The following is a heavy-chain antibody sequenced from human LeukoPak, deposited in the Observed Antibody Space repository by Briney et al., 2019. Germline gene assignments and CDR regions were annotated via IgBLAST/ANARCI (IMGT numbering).Heavy chain of an antibody. V-gene: IGHV1-2*04. CDR3: ARAGGWYDDDGQFVDY. J-gene: IGHJ4*02. Sequence: ASVKVSCKASGYTFTGYYMHWVRQAPGQGLEWMGWINPNSGGTNYAQKFQGWVTMTRDTSISTAYMELSRLRSDDTAVYYCARAGGWYDDDGQFVDYWGQGTLVTVSS. CDR2: INPNSGGT. CDR1: GYTFTGYY. D-gene: IGHD6-19*01.